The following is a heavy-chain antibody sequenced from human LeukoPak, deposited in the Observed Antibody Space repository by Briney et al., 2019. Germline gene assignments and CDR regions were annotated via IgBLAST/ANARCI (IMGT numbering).Heavy chain of an antibody. V-gene: IGHV1-18*01. Sequence: GSAVHVSCKASGYTLNRYGLNWVRPAPGQGLDWMGWIDTYNGNTNRAQKFKGRVTMTTDTATSTAYMELKSLRLDDTAVYYCAKDRVGAPPGDWEYLGASNCFDIWGQGTMVSVSS. J-gene: IGHJ3*02. CDR1: GYTLNRYG. CDR2: IDTYNGNT. CDR3: AKDRVGAPPGDWEYLGASNCFDI. D-gene: IGHD3-16*01.